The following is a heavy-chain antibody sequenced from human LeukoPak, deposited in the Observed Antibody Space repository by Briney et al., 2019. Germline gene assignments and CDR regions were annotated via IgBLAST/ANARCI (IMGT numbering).Heavy chain of an antibody. CDR1: GFTFSSRW. CDR2: INQDGSEK. Sequence: GGSLRLSCAASGFTFSSRWMSWVRQAPGKGLEWVDDINQDGSEKDYVDSVKGRFIISRDNAKDSPFLQMNSLRAEDTAVYYCARGAEDSMFRTFNLWGQGTMVTVSS. D-gene: IGHD3-10*02. V-gene: IGHV3-7*01. CDR3: ARGAEDSMFRTFNL. J-gene: IGHJ3*01.